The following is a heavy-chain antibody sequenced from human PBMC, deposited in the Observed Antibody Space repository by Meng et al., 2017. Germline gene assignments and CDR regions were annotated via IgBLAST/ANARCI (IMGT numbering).Heavy chain of an antibody. V-gene: IGHV4-59*01. J-gene: IGHJ3*02. CDR1: GGSISSYY. Sequence: SETLSLTCTVSGGSISSYYWSWIRQPPGKGLEWIGYIYYSGSTNYNPSLKSRVTISVDTYKNQFSLKLSSVTAADAAVYYCASDSDSGSGYRDNAFDIWGQGTMVTVSS. CDR3: ASDSDSGSGYRDNAFDI. D-gene: IGHD6-13*01. CDR2: IYYSGST.